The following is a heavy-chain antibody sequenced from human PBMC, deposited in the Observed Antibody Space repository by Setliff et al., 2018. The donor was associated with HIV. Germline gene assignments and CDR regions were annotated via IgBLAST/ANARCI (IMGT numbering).Heavy chain of an antibody. J-gene: IGHJ3*02. D-gene: IGHD2-2*01. CDR2: INAGNGNT. CDR1: GYSFTSYT. V-gene: IGHV1-3*01. Sequence: ASVKVSCKASGYSFTSYTIHWVRQAPGQRLEWMGWINAGNGNTKYSQKFRGRVTFTRHTSASTAYMELSGLGFEDTAVYYCARLSSAAMWGGGAFDIWGQGTMVTVSS. CDR3: ARLSSAAMWGGGAFDI.